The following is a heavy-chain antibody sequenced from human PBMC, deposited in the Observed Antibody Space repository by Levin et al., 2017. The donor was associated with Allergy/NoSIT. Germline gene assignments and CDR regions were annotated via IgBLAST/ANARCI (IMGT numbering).Heavy chain of an antibody. Sequence: GGSLLLSFSSSFFSFLLSSLPFFLPSPWPLLSFVSVIYSGGSTYYADSVKGRFSISRDDPKNTLYLHMNSLRAEDTAVYYCARGAQLWSYYFDYWGQGTLVTVSS. CDR2: IYSGGST. J-gene: IGHJ4*02. CDR3: ARGAQLWSYYFDY. D-gene: IGHD5-18*01. CDR1: FFSFLLSS. V-gene: IGHV3-53*01.